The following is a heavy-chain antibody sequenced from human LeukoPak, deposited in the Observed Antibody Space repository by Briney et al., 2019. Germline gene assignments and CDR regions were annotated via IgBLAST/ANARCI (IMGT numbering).Heavy chain of an antibody. CDR2: IYSGGTT. D-gene: IGHD3-22*01. CDR1: AFTVSSNY. J-gene: IGHJ6*03. CDR3: ARGSPYYYDSSGYQPYYYYMDV. V-gene: IGHV3-53*01. Sequence: PGRSLRLSRAPSAFTVSSNYMSWARQAPGKGLGWVSVIYSGGTTYYADSVKGRFTISRDNSKKTLYLQMNSLRAEDTAVYYCARGSPYYYDSSGYQPYYYYMDVWGKGTTVTVSS.